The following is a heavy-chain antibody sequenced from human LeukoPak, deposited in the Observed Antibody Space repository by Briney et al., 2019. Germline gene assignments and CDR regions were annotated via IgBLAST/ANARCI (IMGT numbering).Heavy chain of an antibody. CDR3: ARALPYSNYIYYYYYYMDV. J-gene: IGHJ6*03. V-gene: IGHV3-21*01. CDR1: GFTFSSYS. CDR2: VISSSSYI. D-gene: IGHD4-11*01. Sequence: GGSLRLSCAASGFTFSSYSMNWVRQAPGKGLEWVSSVISSSSYIYYAASVKGRFSISRDNAKNSLYLQMNSLRAEDTAVYYCARALPYSNYIYYYYYYMDVWGKGTTVTVSS.